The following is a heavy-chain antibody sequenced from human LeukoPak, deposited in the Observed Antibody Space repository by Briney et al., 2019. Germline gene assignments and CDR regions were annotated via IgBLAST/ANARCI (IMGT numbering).Heavy chain of an antibody. CDR2: IIPIFGTA. V-gene: IGHV1-69*05. D-gene: IGHD3-3*02. CDR3: ARDISRNWFDP. Sequence: ASVKVSCKASGGTFSSYAISWVRQAPGQGLEWMGGIIPIFGTANYAQKFQGRVTITRDTSASTAYMELSSLRSEDTAVYYCARDISRNWFDPWGQGTLVTVSS. J-gene: IGHJ5*02. CDR1: GGTFSSYA.